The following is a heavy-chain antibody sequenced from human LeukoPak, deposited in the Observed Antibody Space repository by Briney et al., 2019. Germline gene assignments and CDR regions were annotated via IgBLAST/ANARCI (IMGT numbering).Heavy chain of an antibody. CDR1: GYTFTRYG. D-gene: IGHD3-22*01. Sequence: ASVKVSCKASGYTFTRYGINWVRQAPGQGLEWMGWISAYNGNTNYAQKFQGRVTMTTDTSTSTAYMELRTLRSDDTAVYYCARDFYDSSGYHYDCFDPWGQGTPVTVSS. CDR2: ISAYNGNT. V-gene: IGHV1-18*01. J-gene: IGHJ5*02. CDR3: ARDFYDSSGYHYDCFDP.